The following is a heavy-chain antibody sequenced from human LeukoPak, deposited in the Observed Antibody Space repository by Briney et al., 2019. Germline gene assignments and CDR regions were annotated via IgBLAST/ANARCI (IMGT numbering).Heavy chain of an antibody. Sequence: GSLRLSCAASGFTFRSYAMHLVRQAPGQGLEWVAVISYDGSNKYYADSVKGRFTISRDNSKNTLYLQMNSLRAEDTAVYYCARTWRPYYYYGMDVWGQGTTVTVSS. J-gene: IGHJ6*02. CDR2: ISYDGSNK. CDR1: GFTFRSYA. V-gene: IGHV3-30*01. CDR3: ARTWRPYYYYGMDV.